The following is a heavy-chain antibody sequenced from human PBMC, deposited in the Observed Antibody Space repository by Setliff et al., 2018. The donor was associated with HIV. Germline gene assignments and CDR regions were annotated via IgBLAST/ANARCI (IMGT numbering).Heavy chain of an antibody. V-gene: IGHV4-61*09. CDR2: IYTSGST. J-gene: IGHJ6*03. Sequence: SETLSLTCTVSGGSISNGYYYWSWIRQPAGKGLEWIGHIYTSGSTKYNPSLKSRVTISLDTSKNQFSLKLSSVTAADTAVYYCARGDGTKYYYYYYMDVWGKGTAVTVSS. CDR3: ARGDGTKYYYYYYMDV. CDR1: GGSISNGYYY. D-gene: IGHD1-7*01.